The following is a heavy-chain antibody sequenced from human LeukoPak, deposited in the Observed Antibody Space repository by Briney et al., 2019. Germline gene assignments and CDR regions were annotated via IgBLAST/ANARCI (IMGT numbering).Heavy chain of an antibody. J-gene: IGHJ5*02. CDR2: INPNSGGT. Sequence: GASVKVSCKASGYTFTGYYMQWVRQAPGQGLEWMGWINPNSGGTNYAQKFQGRVTMTRDTSISTAYMELSRLRSDDTAVYYCARAIAVAGKECWFDPWGQGTLVTVSS. D-gene: IGHD6-19*01. CDR3: ARAIAVAGKECWFDP. CDR1: GYTFTGYY. V-gene: IGHV1-2*02.